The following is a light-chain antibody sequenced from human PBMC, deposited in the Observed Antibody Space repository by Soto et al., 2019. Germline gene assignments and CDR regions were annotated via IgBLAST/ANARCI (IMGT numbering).Light chain of an antibody. CDR3: QQTYSAPPT. CDR2: AAS. Sequence: DIPMTQSPSSLSASVGDRVTITCRASQSITTYLNWYQQKPGKAPKLLIYAASSLQSGVPSSFSGSGSGTDFTLTISSLQPEDFATYYCQQTYSAPPTFGGGTKVEIK. CDR1: QSITTY. V-gene: IGKV1-39*01. J-gene: IGKJ4*01.